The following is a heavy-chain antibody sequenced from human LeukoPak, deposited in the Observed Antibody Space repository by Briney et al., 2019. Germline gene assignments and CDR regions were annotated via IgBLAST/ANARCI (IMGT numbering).Heavy chain of an antibody. D-gene: IGHD1-26*01. CDR3: ARRGSGNYFLDY. CDR2: IYYSGTT. Sequence: SETLSLTCTVSGGSISSYYWSWIRQPPGKGLEWIGYIYYSGTTNYNPSLKSRVTISVDTSKNQFSLKLSSVTAADTAVYYCARRGSGNYFLDYWGQGTLVTVSS. CDR1: GGSISSYY. J-gene: IGHJ4*02. V-gene: IGHV4-59*08.